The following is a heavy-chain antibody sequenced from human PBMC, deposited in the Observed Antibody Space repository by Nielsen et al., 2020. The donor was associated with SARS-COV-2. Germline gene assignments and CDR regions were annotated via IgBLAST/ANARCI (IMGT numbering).Heavy chain of an antibody. CDR2: IGTAGDT. J-gene: IGHJ6*02. D-gene: IGHD1-26*01. V-gene: IGHV3-13*04. CDR1: GFTFSSYD. CDR3: ARASSGVGSADYYYGMDV. Sequence: GGSLRLSCAASGFTFSSYDMHWVRQATGKGLEWVSAIGTAGDTYYPGSVKGRFTISRENAKNSLYLQMNSLRAGDTAVYYCARASSGVGSADYYYGMDVWGQGTTVTVSS.